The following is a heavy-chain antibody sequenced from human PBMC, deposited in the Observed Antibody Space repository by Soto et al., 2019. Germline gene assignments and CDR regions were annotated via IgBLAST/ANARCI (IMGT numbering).Heavy chain of an antibody. Sequence: QVQLVESGGGVVQPGGSLRLSCAASGFIFSSYGMHWVRQAPGKGLEWVAVISYDGSKKYYEDSVKGRFTTSRANFKNTSFRQMNSLRAEDTAVYYWAKGYIAAAGVLDAFDIWGQGTVITVSS. V-gene: IGHV3-30*18. CDR2: ISYDGSKK. J-gene: IGHJ3*02. CDR3: AKGYIAAAGVLDAFDI. CDR1: GFIFSSYG. D-gene: IGHD6-13*01.